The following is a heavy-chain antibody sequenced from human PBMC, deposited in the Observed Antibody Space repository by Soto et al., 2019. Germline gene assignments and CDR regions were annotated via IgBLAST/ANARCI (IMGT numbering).Heavy chain of an antibody. V-gene: IGHV4-4*02. CDR2: IYHSGST. D-gene: IGHD6-13*01. Sequence: PSETLSLTCAVSGGYISSSNWWSWVRQPPGKGLEWIGEIYHSGSTNYNPSLKSRVTISVDKSKNQFSLKLSSVTAADTAVYYCVITYPNIAAAHYFDYWGQGTLVTVSS. J-gene: IGHJ4*02. CDR3: VITYPNIAAAHYFDY. CDR1: GGYISSSNW.